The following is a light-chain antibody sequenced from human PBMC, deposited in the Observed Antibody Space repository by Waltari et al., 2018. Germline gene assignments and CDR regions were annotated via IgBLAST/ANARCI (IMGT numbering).Light chain of an antibody. Sequence: DIQMTQSPSSLSAHVGDRVTITCRAGQSISNFLNWYHQKPGKASELLIYAGSTLQSGVPSRFSGSGAGTDFTLTISGLQPEDFVTYYCQQSYNTPWTFGQGTKVEIK. CDR2: AGS. J-gene: IGKJ1*01. CDR3: QQSYNTPWT. V-gene: IGKV1-39*01. CDR1: QSISNF.